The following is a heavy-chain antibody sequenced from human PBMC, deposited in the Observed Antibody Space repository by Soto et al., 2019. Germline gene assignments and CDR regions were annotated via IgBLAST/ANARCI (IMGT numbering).Heavy chain of an antibody. Sequence: WATLSLRCAASRASIIGIDHLGWIRQPPGRSLEWIASIFHTGTTHYTPSLKSRVTISVDTSKNQFSLRLSSVTAADAAVYYCARTDTVGYDPHCGQGNLVTVSA. CDR3: ARTDTVGYDPH. CDR2: IFHTGTT. V-gene: IGHV4-38-2*01. J-gene: IGHJ4*02. CDR1: RASIIGIDH. D-gene: IGHD5-12*01.